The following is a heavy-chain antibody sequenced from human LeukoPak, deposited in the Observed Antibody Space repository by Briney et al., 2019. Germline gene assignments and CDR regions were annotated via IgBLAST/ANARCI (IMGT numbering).Heavy chain of an antibody. CDR1: GFTFSSYW. J-gene: IGHJ4*02. CDR2: IKQDGSEK. D-gene: IGHD3-10*01. CDR3: ARDLGYGSGSFFDY. V-gene: IGHV3-7*01. Sequence: GGSLRLSCAASGFTFSSYWMSWVRQAPGKGLEWVANIKQDGSEKYYVDSVKGQFTISRDNAKNSLYLQMNSLRAEDTAVYYCARDLGYGSGSFFDYWGQGTLVTVSS.